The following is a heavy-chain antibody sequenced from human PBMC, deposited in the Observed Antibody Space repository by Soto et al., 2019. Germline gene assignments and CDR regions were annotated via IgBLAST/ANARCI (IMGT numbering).Heavy chain of an antibody. CDR2: ISGSGGST. CDR1: GFTFSSYA. Sequence: PWVSLRLSCAASGFTFSSYAMSWVRQAPGKGLEWVSAISGSGGSTYYADSVKGRFTISRDNSKNTLYLQMNSLRAEDTAVYYCAKDLSDPFDYWGQGTLLTVSS. J-gene: IGHJ4*02. CDR3: AKDLSDPFDY. V-gene: IGHV3-23*01. D-gene: IGHD3-10*01.